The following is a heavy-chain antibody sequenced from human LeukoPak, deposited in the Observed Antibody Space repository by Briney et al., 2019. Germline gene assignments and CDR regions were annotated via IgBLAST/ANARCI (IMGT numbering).Heavy chain of an antibody. Sequence: TGGSLRLSCVDAGFTFSSYRMNWVRRAPGKGLEWVSSISSSSSYIYYADSVKGRFTISRDNAKNSLYLQMNSLRAEDTAVYYCAREGSGVAGHFNYWGQGTLVTVSS. CDR1: GFTFSSYR. CDR2: ISSSSSYI. D-gene: IGHD6-19*01. CDR3: AREGSGVAGHFNY. J-gene: IGHJ4*02. V-gene: IGHV3-21*01.